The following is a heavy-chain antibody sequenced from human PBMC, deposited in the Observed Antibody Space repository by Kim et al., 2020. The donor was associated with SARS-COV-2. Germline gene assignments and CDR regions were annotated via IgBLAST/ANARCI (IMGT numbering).Heavy chain of an antibody. D-gene: IGHD3-10*01. CDR2: IIPILGIA. J-gene: IGHJ3*02. V-gene: IGHV1-69*04. CDR1: GGTFSSYA. Sequence: SVKVSCKASGGTFSSYAISWVRQAPGQGLEWMGRIIPILGIANYAQKFRGRVTITADKSTSTAYMELSSLRSEDTAVYYCARGPRITMVRGVIRHDAFDILGQGTMVTVSS. CDR3: ARGPRITMVRGVIRHDAFDI.